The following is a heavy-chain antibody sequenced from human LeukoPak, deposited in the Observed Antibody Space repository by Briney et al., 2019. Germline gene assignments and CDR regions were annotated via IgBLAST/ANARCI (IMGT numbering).Heavy chain of an antibody. V-gene: IGHV4-38-2*01. J-gene: IGHJ3*02. D-gene: IGHD3-16*01. CDR2: IYHSGST. CDR1: GYSISSGYY. Sequence: SETLSLTCAVSGYSISSGYYWGWIRQPPGKGLEWIGSIYHSGSTYYNPSLKSRVTISVDTSKHQFSLKLSSVTAADTAVYYCARRGEPRLLDIWGQGTMVTVSS. CDR3: ARRGEPRLLDI.